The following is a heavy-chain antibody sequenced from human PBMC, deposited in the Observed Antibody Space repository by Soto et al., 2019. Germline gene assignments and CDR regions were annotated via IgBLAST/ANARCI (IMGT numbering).Heavy chain of an antibody. V-gene: IGHV1-8*01. Sequence: ASVKVSCKASGYTFTSYDINWVRQATGQGLEWMGWMNPNSGNTGYAQKFQGRVTMTRNTSISTAYMELSSLRSEDTAVYYCARVYDYGEPDAFDIWGQGTTVTVSS. CDR3: ARVYDYGEPDAFDI. CDR1: GYTFTSYD. D-gene: IGHD4-17*01. CDR2: MNPNSGNT. J-gene: IGHJ3*02.